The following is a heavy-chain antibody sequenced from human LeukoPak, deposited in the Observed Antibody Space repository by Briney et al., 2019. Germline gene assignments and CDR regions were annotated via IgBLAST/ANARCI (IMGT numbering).Heavy chain of an antibody. CDR3: AKAPQRGLLPDYFDY. CDR2: ISGSGGST. J-gene: IGHJ4*02. Sequence: GASLRLSCAASGFTFSSYAMSWVRQAPGKGLEWVSAISGSGGSTYYADSVKGRFTISRDNSKNTLYLQMNSLRAEDTAVYYCAKAPQRGLLPDYFDYWGQGTLVTVSS. D-gene: IGHD1-26*01. CDR1: GFTFSSYA. V-gene: IGHV3-23*01.